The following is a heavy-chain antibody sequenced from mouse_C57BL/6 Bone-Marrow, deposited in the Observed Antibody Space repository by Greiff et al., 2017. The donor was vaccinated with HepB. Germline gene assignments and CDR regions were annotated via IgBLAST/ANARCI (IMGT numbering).Heavy chain of an antibody. CDR3: ARQRAY. V-gene: IGHV5-12*01. J-gene: IGHJ3*01. CDR1: GFTFSDYY. Sequence: EVQLVESGGGLVQPGGSLKLSCAASGFTFSDYYMYWVRQTPEKRLEWVAYISNGGGSTYYPDTVKGRFTISRDNAKNTLYLQMSRLKSEDTAMYYCARQRAYWGQGTLVTVSA. CDR2: ISNGGGST.